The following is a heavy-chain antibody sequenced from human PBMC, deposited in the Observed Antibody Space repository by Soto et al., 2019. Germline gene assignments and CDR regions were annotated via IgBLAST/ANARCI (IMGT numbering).Heavy chain of an antibody. CDR1: GYTFTSYG. CDR2: ISAYNGNT. Sequence: QVQLVQSGAEVKKPGASVKVSCKASGYTFTSYGISWVRQAPGQGLEWMGWISAYNGNTNYAQKRQGRVTMTTDTSTSTAYMELRSLRSDDTAVYYCARDPRQDYIWGSYRSSFDYWGQGTLVTVSS. V-gene: IGHV1-18*01. CDR3: ARDPRQDYIWGSYRSSFDY. J-gene: IGHJ4*02. D-gene: IGHD3-16*02.